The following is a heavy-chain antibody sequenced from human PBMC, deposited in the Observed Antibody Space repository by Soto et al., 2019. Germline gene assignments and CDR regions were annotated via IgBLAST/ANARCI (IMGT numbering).Heavy chain of an antibody. CDR2: ISVSGGNT. CDR1: GFSFNSYA. D-gene: IGHD6-19*01. V-gene: IGHV3-23*01. CDR3: AKAGSVQWLLRD. Sequence: EVQLLESGGGLVQPGGSLRLSCAASGFSFNSYAMSWVRQAPGKGLEWVSAISVSGGNTYYADSVKGRFTISRDNSKNTLYLQMNSLRAEDTAIYYCAKAGSVQWLLRDWGQGTLVTVSS. J-gene: IGHJ4*02.